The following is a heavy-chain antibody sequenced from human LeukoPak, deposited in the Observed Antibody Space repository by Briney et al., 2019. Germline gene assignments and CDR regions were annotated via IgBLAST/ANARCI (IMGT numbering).Heavy chain of an antibody. J-gene: IGHJ4*02. CDR1: GYTFNTYW. D-gene: IGHD6-19*01. CDR3: VRRDAGCDF. Sequence: GESLKISCRASGYTFNTYWIGWVRQMPGKGLEWMGMIYPRDSDTRYSPSVQGQVTISADKSINTAYLQWSSVKASDTAIYYCVRRDAGCDFWGQGTLVTVSS. V-gene: IGHV5-51*01. CDR2: IYPRDSDT.